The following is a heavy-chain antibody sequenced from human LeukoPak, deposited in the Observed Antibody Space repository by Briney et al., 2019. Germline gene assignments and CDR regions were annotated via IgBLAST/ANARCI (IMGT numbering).Heavy chain of an antibody. D-gene: IGHD3-10*01. CDR3: GRGSVGFGQLNY. CDR1: GFTFSSYA. J-gene: IGHJ4*02. V-gene: IGHV3-30-3*01. CDR2: ISYDGSNK. Sequence: AVPLRLSCAASGFTFSSYAMHWVRQAPGKGLEWVAVISYDGSNKFDVDSVKGRFTLSRDNSKNTMYLQMNSLRIEDTAVYYCGRGSVGFGQLNYWGQGTLITVYS.